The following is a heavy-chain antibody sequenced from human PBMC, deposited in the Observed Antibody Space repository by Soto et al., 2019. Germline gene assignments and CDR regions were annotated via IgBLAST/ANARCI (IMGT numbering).Heavy chain of an antibody. J-gene: IGHJ6*02. CDR2: IYSGGST. CDR1: GFTVSSNY. V-gene: IGHV3-66*01. Sequence: EVPLVESGGGLVQPGGSLRLSCAASGFTVSSNYMSWVRQAPGKGLEWVSVIYSGGSTYYADSVKGRFTISRDNSKNTLYLQMNSLRAEDTAVYYCARGGDFWSGYYPVGYYYGMDVWGQGTTVTVSS. D-gene: IGHD3-3*01. CDR3: ARGGDFWSGYYPVGYYYGMDV.